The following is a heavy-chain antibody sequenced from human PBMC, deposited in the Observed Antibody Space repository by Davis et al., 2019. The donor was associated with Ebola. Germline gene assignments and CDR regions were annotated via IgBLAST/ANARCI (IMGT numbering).Heavy chain of an antibody. D-gene: IGHD3-10*01. Sequence: ASVKVSCKASGYTFTSYGISWVRQAPGQGLEWMGWISAYNGNTNYAQKLQGRVTMTTDTSTSTAYMELRSLRSDDTAVYYCARDRGKRGFGELNWFDPWGQGTLVTVSS. V-gene: IGHV1-18*01. CDR2: ISAYNGNT. CDR3: ARDRGKRGFGELNWFDP. J-gene: IGHJ5*02. CDR1: GYTFTSYG.